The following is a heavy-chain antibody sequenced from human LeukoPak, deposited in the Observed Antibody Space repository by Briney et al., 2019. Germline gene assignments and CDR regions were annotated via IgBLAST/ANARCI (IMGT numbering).Heavy chain of an antibody. J-gene: IGHJ3*02. Sequence: GGSLRLSCAASGFTFSNYAMSWLRQAPGKGLEWVSAISGSGGYTYFADSVKGRFTISRDNSKNTLYLQMNSLRAEDTAVYYCAKDQNNSGSYVRGFDIWGQGTMVTVSS. D-gene: IGHD1-26*01. V-gene: IGHV3-23*01. CDR3: AKDQNNSGSYVRGFDI. CDR2: ISGSGGYT. CDR1: GFTFSNYA.